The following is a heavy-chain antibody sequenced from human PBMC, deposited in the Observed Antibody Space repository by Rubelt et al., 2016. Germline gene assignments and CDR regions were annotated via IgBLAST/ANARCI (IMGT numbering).Heavy chain of an antibody. CDR3: ARVPSFVDGAPWFDP. Sequence: QLQLQESGPGLVKPSETLSLTCTVSGGSISSSSYYWGWIRQPPGKGLEWIGSIYYSGSTYYNPSLKSRVTISVDTSKNQFSLKLSSVTAADTAVYYCARVPSFVDGAPWFDPWGQGTLVTVSS. V-gene: IGHV4-39*07. J-gene: IGHJ5*02. CDR1: GGSISSSSYY. CDR2: IYYSGST. D-gene: IGHD4-17*01.